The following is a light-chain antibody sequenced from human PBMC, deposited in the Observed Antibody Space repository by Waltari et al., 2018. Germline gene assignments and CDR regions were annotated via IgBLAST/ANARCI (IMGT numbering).Light chain of an antibody. CDR2: EVS. CDR1: SSDVGGYNY. CDR3: SSYTSSSTLV. V-gene: IGLV2-14*01. J-gene: IGLJ2*01. Sequence: QSALTQPASVSGSPGQSITISCTGTSSDVGGYNYVSWYQQHPGNAPKLMIYEVSNRPAGVSNRFSGSKSGNTASLTSSGLQAGDEADYYCSSYTSSSTLVFGGGTKLTVL.